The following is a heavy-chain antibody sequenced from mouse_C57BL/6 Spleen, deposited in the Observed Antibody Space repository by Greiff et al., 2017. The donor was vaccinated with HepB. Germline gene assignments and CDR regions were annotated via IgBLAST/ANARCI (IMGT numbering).Heavy chain of an antibody. J-gene: IGHJ1*03. CDR3: ARGGDYSNSYWYFDV. V-gene: IGHV1-64*01. Sequence: QVQLQQSGAELVKPGASVKLSCKASGYTFTSYWMHWVKQRPGQGLEWIGMIHPNRGSTNYNEKFKSKATLTVDKSSSTAYMQLSSLTSEDSAVYYCARGGDYSNSYWYFDVWGTGTTVTVSS. CDR1: GYTFTSYW. D-gene: IGHD2-5*01. CDR2: IHPNRGST.